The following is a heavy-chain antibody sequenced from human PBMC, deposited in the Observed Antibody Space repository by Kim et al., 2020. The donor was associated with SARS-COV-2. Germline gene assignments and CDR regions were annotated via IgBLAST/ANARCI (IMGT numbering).Heavy chain of an antibody. CDR1: GGSISSYY. V-gene: IGHV4-59*01. J-gene: IGHJ4*02. Sequence: SETLSLTCTVSGGSISSYYWSWIRQPPGKGLEWIGYIYYSGSTNYNPSLKSRVTISVDTSKNQFSLKLSSVTAADTAVYYCARVGSGGGGNSPFDYWGQGTLVTVSS. D-gene: IGHD2-21*02. CDR3: ARVGSGGGGNSPFDY. CDR2: IYYSGST.